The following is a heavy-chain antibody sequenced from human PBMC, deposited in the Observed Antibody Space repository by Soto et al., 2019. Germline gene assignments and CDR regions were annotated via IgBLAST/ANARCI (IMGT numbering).Heavy chain of an antibody. Sequence: SETLSLTCTVSGGSISPYYWSWIRQPPGKGLEWIGYIYYSGSTNYNPSLKSRVTISVDTSKNEFSLRVTSVTAADTALYYCARGLGGIQERTDIDYWGQGTLVTVS. D-gene: IGHD5-18*01. V-gene: IGHV4-59*12. CDR2: IYYSGST. J-gene: IGHJ4*02. CDR3: ARGLGGIQERTDIDY. CDR1: GGSISPYY.